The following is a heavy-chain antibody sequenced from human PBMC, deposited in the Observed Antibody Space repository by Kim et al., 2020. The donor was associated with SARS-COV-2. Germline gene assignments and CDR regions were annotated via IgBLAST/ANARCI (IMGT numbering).Heavy chain of an antibody. CDR2: ISGSGGST. V-gene: IGHV3-23*01. CDR3: ASLESRIMITFGGVTF. J-gene: IGHJ4*02. CDR1: GFTFSSYA. Sequence: GGSLRLSCAASGFTFSSYAMSWVRQAPGKGLEWVSAISGSGGSTYYADSVKGRFTISRDNSKNTLYLQMNSLRAEDTAVYYCASLESRIMITFGGVTFWGQGTLVTVSS. D-gene: IGHD3-16*01.